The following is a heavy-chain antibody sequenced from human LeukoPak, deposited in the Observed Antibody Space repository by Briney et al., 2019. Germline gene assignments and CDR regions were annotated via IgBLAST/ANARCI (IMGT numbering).Heavy chain of an antibody. D-gene: IGHD3-10*01. CDR3: ARDSASLWFGELSGWFAP. CDR2: ISSGNSYI. J-gene: IGHJ5*02. Sequence: GGSLRLSCAASGFTFSSYSMNWVRQAPGKGLEWVSSISSGNSYIYYADSVKGRFTISRDNAKYSLYLQMNSLRAEDTAVYYCARDSASLWFGELSGWFAPWGQGTLVTVSS. CDR1: GFTFSSYS. V-gene: IGHV3-21*01.